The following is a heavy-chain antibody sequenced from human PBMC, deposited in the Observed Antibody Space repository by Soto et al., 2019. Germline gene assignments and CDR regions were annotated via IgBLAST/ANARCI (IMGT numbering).Heavy chain of an antibody. J-gene: IGHJ6*03. Sequence: EVQLLESGGGLVQPGGSLRLSCAASGFTFSSYAMSWVRQAPGKGLEWVSAISGSGGSTYYADSVKGRFTISRDNSKNTLYLQMNSLIAEDTAVYYCASVSSGYDLSDYYYYYMDVWGKGTTVTVSS. CDR3: ASVSSGYDLSDYYYYYMDV. CDR2: ISGSGGST. CDR1: GFTFSSYA. D-gene: IGHD5-12*01. V-gene: IGHV3-23*01.